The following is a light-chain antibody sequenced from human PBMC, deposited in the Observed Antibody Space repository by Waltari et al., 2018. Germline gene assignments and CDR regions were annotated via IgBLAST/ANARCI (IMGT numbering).Light chain of an antibody. J-gene: IGKJ2*01. CDR3: MQALQTPV. CDR2: LGS. Sequence: DIVMTQSPLSLPVTPGEPASISCRSSQSLLQSNGHNYLEWYLQRPGPSPRVLIFLGSRRVSGVRDRFSGSGSGTDFTLKISRVEAEDVGVYYCMQALQTPVFGQGTKLEIK. V-gene: IGKV2-28*01. CDR1: QSLLQSNGHNY.